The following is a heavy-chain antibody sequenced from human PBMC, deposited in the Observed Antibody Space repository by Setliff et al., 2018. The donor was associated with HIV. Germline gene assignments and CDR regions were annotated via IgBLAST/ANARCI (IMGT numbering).Heavy chain of an antibody. CDR3: ARGQGYNFWSGYYRYYYGMDV. J-gene: IGHJ6*02. D-gene: IGHD3-3*01. CDR2: THPSGGSP. CDR1: GYSFTRYY. Sequence: ASVKVSCKASGYSFTRYYMHWVRQAPGQGLEWMGITHPSGGSPNYAQKFQGRVTMTRDMSTSTVYMELSSLRSEDTAVYYCARGQGYNFWSGYYRYYYGMDVWGQGTTVTVSS. V-gene: IGHV1-46*01.